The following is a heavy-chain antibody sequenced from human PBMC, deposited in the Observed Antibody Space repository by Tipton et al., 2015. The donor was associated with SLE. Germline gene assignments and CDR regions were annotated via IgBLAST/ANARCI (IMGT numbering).Heavy chain of an antibody. CDR2: TYYRSKWYS. D-gene: IGHD2-2*01. CDR1: GDSVSSKSAT. V-gene: IGHV6-1*01. CDR3: ARVWGTGSRGVDY. J-gene: IGHJ4*02. Sequence: GLVKPSQTLPLTCAISGDSVSSKSATWNWIRQSPSKGLEWLGRTYYRSKWYSDYAVSVKSRITINPDTSKNQFSLQLNSVTPEDTAVYYCARVWGTGSRGVDYWGQGTLVTVSS.